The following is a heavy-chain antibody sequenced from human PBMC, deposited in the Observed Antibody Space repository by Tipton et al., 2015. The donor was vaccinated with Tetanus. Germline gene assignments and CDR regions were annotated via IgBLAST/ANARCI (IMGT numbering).Heavy chain of an antibody. CDR1: GGSFSDYY. D-gene: IGHD3-3*01. Sequence: LRLSCAVSGGSFSDYYWTWIRQSPGKGLEWIGEINHGGGSNYNPSLKSRVTLSLDTSKNHFSLRLSSVTAADTAVYYCARESITIFGVVSIDYWGQGTLVTVSS. CDR3: ARESITIFGVVSIDY. V-gene: IGHV4-34*01. J-gene: IGHJ4*02. CDR2: INHGGGS.